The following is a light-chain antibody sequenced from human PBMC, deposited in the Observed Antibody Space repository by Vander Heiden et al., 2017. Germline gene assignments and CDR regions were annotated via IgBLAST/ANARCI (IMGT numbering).Light chain of an antibody. CDR3: QQLKSYPLT. J-gene: IGKJ4*01. Sequence: TYAPSTPSAPVGDRVTTSSRASQGISSYVAWYQQKPGKAPKLLIYAASTLQSGVPSRFSGSGSGTDFTLTISSLQPEDFVTYYCQQLKSYPLTFGGGTKVEIK. V-gene: IGKV1-9*01. CDR1: QGISSY. CDR2: AAS.